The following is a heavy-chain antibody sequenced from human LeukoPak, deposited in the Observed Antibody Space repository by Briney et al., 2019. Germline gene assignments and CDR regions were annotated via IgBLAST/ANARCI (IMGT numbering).Heavy chain of an antibody. CDR2: INSNGGST. J-gene: IGHJ4*02. D-gene: IGHD3-22*01. Sequence: GGSLRLSCSASGFSFSSYVMHWVRQAPGKGPEYVSVINSNGGSTYYAGSAKGRFTISRDNSKNTLYLQMSSLRAEDTAVYYCVTRSSALVYWGQGAWSPSPQ. V-gene: IGHV3-64D*09. CDR1: GFSFSSYV. CDR3: VTRSSALVY.